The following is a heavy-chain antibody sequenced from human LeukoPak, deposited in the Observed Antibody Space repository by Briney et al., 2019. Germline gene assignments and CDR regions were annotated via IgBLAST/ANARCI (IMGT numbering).Heavy chain of an antibody. CDR3: AREPIDGDCQFDY. Sequence: PGGSLRFSCAASGFIFSNYGFHWVRQAPGKGLEWVAVISYNAGYKHYTDSVKDRFTISRDDSKSTVFLQMNSLRAEDTALYYCAREPIDGDCQFDYWGQGTLVTVSS. CDR2: ISYNAGYK. V-gene: IGHV3-30*12. CDR1: GFIFSNYG. D-gene: IGHD2-21*02. J-gene: IGHJ4*02.